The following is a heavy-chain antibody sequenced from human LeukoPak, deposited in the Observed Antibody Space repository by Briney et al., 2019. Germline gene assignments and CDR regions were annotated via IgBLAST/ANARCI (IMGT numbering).Heavy chain of an antibody. CDR2: IRYNGNNE. CDR3: VKERGYRSTWRLEY. V-gene: IGHV3-30*02. J-gene: IGHJ4*02. CDR1: GFTFSSYA. D-gene: IGHD6-13*01. Sequence: GGSLRLSCAASGFTFSSYAMSWVRQAPGKGPEWVAFIRYNGNNENYADSVKGRFTISRDNSKNTLYLQMSSLKIEDTAVYYCVKERGYRSTWRLEYWGQGTLVTVSS.